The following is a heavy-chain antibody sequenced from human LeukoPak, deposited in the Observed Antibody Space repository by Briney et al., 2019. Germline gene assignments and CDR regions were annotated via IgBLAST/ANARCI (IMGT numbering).Heavy chain of an antibody. D-gene: IGHD6-19*01. CDR3: AKDLSGGWFYYYGMDV. V-gene: IGHV3-7*01. Sequence: GGSLRLSCATSGFTFSSIWMSWVRQAPGKGLEWVANIKHDGSETNYVDSVKGRFTISRDNAKNSLHLQMNSLRVEDTAVYYCAKDLSGGWFYYYGMDVWGQGTTVTVSS. CDR1: GFTFSSIW. J-gene: IGHJ6*02. CDR2: IKHDGSET.